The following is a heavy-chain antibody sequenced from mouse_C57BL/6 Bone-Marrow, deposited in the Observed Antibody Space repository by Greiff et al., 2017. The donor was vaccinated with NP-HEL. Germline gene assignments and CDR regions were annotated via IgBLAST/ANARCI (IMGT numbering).Heavy chain of an antibody. V-gene: IGHV5-4*03. CDR1: GFTFSSYA. CDR2: ISDGGSYT. J-gene: IGHJ3*01. Sequence: EVNLVESGGGLVKPGGSLKLSCAASGFTFSSYAMSWVRQTPEKRLEWVATISDGGSYTYYPDNVKGRFTISRDNAKNNLYLQMSHLKSEDTAMYYCASGPAWFAYWGQGTLVTVSA. CDR3: ASGPAWFAY.